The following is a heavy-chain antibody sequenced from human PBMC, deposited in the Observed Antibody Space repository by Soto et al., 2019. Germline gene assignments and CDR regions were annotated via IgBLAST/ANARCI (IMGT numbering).Heavy chain of an antibody. CDR3: AKAAPDDFWIGYHELFGY. J-gene: IGHJ4*02. V-gene: IGHV3-23*01. D-gene: IGHD3-3*01. Sequence: EVQLLESGGGLVQPGGSLRLSCAASGFTFNNYAMTWVRQAPGKGLEWVSGISASGGSTNYADSVKGRITISRDNSKNTLYLQMNSLRAEDTAVYYCAKAAPDDFWIGYHELFGYWGQGTLVTVSS. CDR1: GFTFNNYA. CDR2: ISASGGST.